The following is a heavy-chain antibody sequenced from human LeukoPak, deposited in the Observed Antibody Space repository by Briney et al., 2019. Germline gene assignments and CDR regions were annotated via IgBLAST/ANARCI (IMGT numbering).Heavy chain of an antibody. Sequence: ASVKVSCKASGYTFTSYDINWVRQATGQGLAWMGWMNPNSGNTGYAQKFQGRVTMTRNTSISTAYMELSSLRSEDTAVYYCARGHATGIHYYYYMDVWGKGTTVTVSS. CDR3: ARGHATGIHYYYYMDV. CDR2: MNPNSGNT. V-gene: IGHV1-8*01. D-gene: IGHD2-15*01. CDR1: GYTFTSYD. J-gene: IGHJ6*03.